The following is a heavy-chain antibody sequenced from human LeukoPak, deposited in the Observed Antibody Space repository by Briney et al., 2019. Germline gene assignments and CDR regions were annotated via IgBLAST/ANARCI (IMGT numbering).Heavy chain of an antibody. CDR2: INSDGSWT. CDR3: ARDTGYSSSWPGAFDI. CDR1: GNYW. D-gene: IGHD6-13*01. J-gene: IGHJ3*02. Sequence: GGSLRLSCAASGNYWMHWVRQAPGKGLVWVSHINSDGSWTSYADSVKGRFTISKDNAKNTVYLQMNNLRAEDTAVYYCARDTGYSSSWPGAFDIWGQGTMVTVSS. V-gene: IGHV3-74*01.